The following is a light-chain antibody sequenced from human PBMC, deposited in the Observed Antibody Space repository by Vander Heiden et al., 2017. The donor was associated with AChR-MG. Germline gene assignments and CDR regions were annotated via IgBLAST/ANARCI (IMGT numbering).Light chain of an antibody. CDR2: AAS. CDR1: QSISSY. Sequence: DIQMTQSPSSLSAPVGDRVTITCRASQSISSYLNWYQQKPGKAPKLLIYAASSLQSGVPSRFSGSGSGTDFTLTISRLHPEDFATYYCQQSDGTPRTFGQGTKVEIK. J-gene: IGKJ1*01. V-gene: IGKV1-39*01. CDR3: QQSDGTPRT.